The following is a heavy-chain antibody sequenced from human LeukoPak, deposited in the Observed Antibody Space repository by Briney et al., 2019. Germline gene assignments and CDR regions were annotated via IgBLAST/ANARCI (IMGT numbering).Heavy chain of an antibody. D-gene: IGHD3-22*01. CDR2: IFASGSTT. Sequence: GGSLRLSCAASGFTFSGYAMNWVRQAPGKGLEWVSLIFASGSTTKYADSVKGRFTISRDNAKNSLYLEMNSLRAEDTAVYYCLRENHDSGWSFDYWGQGTLVTVSS. CDR1: GFTFSGYA. V-gene: IGHV3-48*03. CDR3: LRENHDSGWSFDY. J-gene: IGHJ4*02.